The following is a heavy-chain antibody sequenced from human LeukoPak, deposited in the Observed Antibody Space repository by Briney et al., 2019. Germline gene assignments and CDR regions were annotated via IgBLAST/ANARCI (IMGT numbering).Heavy chain of an antibody. J-gene: IGHJ1*01. CDR2: ISGSGTTI. Sequence: GGSLRLSCAASGFNFSSFEMNWVRQAPGKGLERISYISGSGTTISYAESVKGRFTISRDNAKSSLFLQMDTLRAEDTAVYYCASYGSASLWGQGTLVTVSS. V-gene: IGHV3-48*03. D-gene: IGHD3-10*01. CDR3: ASYGSASL. CDR1: GFNFSSFE.